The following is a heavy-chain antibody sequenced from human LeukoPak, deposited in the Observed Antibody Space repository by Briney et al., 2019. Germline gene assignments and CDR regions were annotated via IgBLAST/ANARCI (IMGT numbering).Heavy chain of an antibody. D-gene: IGHD3-10*01. V-gene: IGHV4-59*01. CDR3: ARIKYYGSGGSDGMDV. J-gene: IGHJ6*02. Sequence: SETLSLTCTVSGGSISTYYWSWIRQPPGQGLEWIGYIYYSGSTNYNPSLKSRVTISVDTSKNQFSLKLTSVTAADTAVYYCARIKYYGSGGSDGMDVWGQGTTVTVSS. CDR2: IYYSGST. CDR1: GGSISTYY.